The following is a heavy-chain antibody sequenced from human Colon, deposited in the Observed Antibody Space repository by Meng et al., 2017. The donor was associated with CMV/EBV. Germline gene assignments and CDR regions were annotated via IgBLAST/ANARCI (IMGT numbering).Heavy chain of an antibody. D-gene: IGHD4-11*01. CDR2: IGPYSGAT. J-gene: IGHJ5*01. CDR1: GGTFSSYA. CDR3: ARTLKGSNFWFDS. V-gene: IGHV1-18*01. Sequence: ASVKVSCKASGGTFSSYAISWVRQAPGQGLEWLGWIGPYSGATIYTRSVQGRISLTIDIPTSTAYMDLTSLISDDTALYFCARTLKGSNFWFDSWGQGTLVTVSS.